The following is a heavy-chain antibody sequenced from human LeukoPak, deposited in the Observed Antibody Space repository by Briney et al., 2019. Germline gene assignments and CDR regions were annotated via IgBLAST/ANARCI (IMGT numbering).Heavy chain of an antibody. CDR2: IYYSGST. CDR3: ARSYFGSGTFNGFDY. CDR1: GGSISSYY. J-gene: IGHJ4*02. V-gene: IGHV4-59*12. D-gene: IGHD3-10*01. Sequence: PSETLSLTCTVSGGSISSYYWSWIRQPPGKGLEWIGSIYYSGSTYYNPSLKSRVTISVDTSKNQFSLNLNSVSAADTAVYYCARSYFGSGTFNGFDYWGQGTLVTVSS.